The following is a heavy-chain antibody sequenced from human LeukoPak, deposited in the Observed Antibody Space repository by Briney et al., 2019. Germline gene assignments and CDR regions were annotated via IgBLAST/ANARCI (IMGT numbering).Heavy chain of an antibody. CDR1: GGSISSSSYY. CDR2: IYYSGST. V-gene: IGHV4-31*03. CDR3: ASRENYYGSGIDY. D-gene: IGHD3-10*01. J-gene: IGHJ4*02. Sequence: SETLSLTCTVSGGSISSSSYYWGWIRQPRGKGLEWIGYIYYSGSTYYNPSLKSRVTISVDTSKNQFSLKLSSVTAADTAVYYCASRENYYGSGIDYWGQGTLVTVSS.